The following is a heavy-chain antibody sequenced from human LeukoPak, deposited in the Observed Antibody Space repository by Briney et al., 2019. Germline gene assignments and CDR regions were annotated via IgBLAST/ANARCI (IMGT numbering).Heavy chain of an antibody. D-gene: IGHD3-3*01. Sequence: SETLSLTCTVSGGSISSHYWSWIRQPPGKGLEWHGDIYYSGTTNYNPSLKSRVTISVDTSKNQFSLKLSSVTAADTAVYYCARDRPSGHEYTHVHDIWGQGTTVTVSS. V-gene: IGHV4-59*11. J-gene: IGHJ3*02. CDR2: IYYSGTT. CDR3: ARDRPSGHEYTHVHDI. CDR1: GGSISSHY.